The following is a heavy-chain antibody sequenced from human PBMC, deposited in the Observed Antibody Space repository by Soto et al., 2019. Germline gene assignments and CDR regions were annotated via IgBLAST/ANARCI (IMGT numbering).Heavy chain of an antibody. CDR1: GGTFNRQA. CDR2: FIPIFGTT. D-gene: IGHD3-16*01. Sequence: QVVQSVAEVKKPGSSVKVSCKASGGTFNRQAFSWVRQAPGQGLEWMGGFIPIFGTTDYSQKFQGRVTMTAGEATSTAYMELSSLTSDDTAVYYWARVGSSIFEGGEWFDPWGQGTLVTVSS. CDR3: ARVGSSIFEGGEWFDP. V-gene: IGHV1-69*12. J-gene: IGHJ5*02.